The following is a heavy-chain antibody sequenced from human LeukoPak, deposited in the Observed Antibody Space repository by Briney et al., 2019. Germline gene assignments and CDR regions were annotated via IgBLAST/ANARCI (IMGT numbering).Heavy chain of an antibody. CDR3: ARGDSSSLGY. Sequence: PSETLSLTCAVYGGSFCGYNWSWLPQPPGKGLEWIVEINHSGSTNYNPSLKSRATISVDTSKNQFSLKLCSVTAADTAVYYCARGDSSSLGYWGQGTLVTVSS. CDR2: INHSGST. V-gene: IGHV4-34*01. CDR1: GGSFCGYN. J-gene: IGHJ4*02. D-gene: IGHD6-13*01.